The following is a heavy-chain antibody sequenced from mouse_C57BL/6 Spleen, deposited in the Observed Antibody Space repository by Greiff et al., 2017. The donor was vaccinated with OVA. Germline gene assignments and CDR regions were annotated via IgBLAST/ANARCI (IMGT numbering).Heavy chain of an antibody. V-gene: IGHV5-9*01. CDR2: ISGGGGNT. Sequence: EVKLVESGGGLVKPGGSLKLSCAASGFTFSSYTMTWVRQTPEKRLEWVATISGGGGNTYYPDSVKGRFTISRDNSKNTLYLQMSSLRSEDTSLYYCARHLSYWSFDVWGTGTPVTVSS. J-gene: IGHJ1*03. CDR1: GFTFSSYT. CDR3: ARHLSYWSFDV.